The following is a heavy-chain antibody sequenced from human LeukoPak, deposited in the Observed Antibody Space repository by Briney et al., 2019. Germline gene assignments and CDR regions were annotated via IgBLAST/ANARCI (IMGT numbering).Heavy chain of an antibody. Sequence: GESLKISCKGSGYSFTNYWIGWVRQMPGKGLEGMGIIYPGDSDTRYSPSFQGQVTISAEKSTNTAYLQWSSLQDSDTAIYYCARAWDSSGYYQRGVGAFDLWGQGTVLTVST. J-gene: IGHJ3*01. V-gene: IGHV5-51*01. CDR1: GYSFTNYW. D-gene: IGHD3-22*01. CDR3: ARAWDSSGYYQRGVGAFDL. CDR2: IYPGDSDT.